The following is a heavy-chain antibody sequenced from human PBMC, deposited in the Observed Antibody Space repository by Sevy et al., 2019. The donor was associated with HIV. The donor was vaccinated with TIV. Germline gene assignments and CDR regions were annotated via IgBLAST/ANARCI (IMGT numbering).Heavy chain of an antibody. V-gene: IGHV3-21*01. CDR2: ISSSSSYI. CDR1: GFTFSSYS. Sequence: GGSLRLSCAASGFTFSSYSMNWVRQAPGKGLEWVSSISSSSSYIYYADSVKGRFTISRDNAKNSLYLQMNSLWAEDTAVYYCARGAWYYYGSSGYYTFDYWGQGTLVTVSS. J-gene: IGHJ4*02. CDR3: ARGAWYYYGSSGYYTFDY. D-gene: IGHD3-22*01.